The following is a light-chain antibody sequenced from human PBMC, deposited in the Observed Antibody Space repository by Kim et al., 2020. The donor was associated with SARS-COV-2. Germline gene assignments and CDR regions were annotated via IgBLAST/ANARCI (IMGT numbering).Light chain of an antibody. CDR2: AAS. Sequence: EIQMTQSPSSLSASVGDRVTITCRASQTINNYLNWYQQKPGKVPKLLIYAASHLESGVPSRFSGSGSGTDFTLSINGLQAEDFATYYCQQSFGNPLTFGGGTKVDIK. J-gene: IGKJ4*01. CDR1: QTINNY. V-gene: IGKV1-39*01. CDR3: QQSFGNPLT.